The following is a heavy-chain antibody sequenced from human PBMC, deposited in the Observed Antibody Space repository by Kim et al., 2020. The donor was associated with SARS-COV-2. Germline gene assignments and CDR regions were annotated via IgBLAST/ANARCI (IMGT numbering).Heavy chain of an antibody. CDR3: TSPQEGYSGYDHFDY. CDR2: IKSKTDGGTT. Sequence: GGSLRLSCAASGFTFSNAWMSWVRQAPGKGLEWVGRIKSKTDGGTTDYAAPVKGRFTISRDDSKNTLYLQMNSLKTEDTAVYYCTSPQEGYSGYDHFDYWGQGTLVTVSS. D-gene: IGHD5-12*01. V-gene: IGHV3-15*01. J-gene: IGHJ4*02. CDR1: GFTFSNAW.